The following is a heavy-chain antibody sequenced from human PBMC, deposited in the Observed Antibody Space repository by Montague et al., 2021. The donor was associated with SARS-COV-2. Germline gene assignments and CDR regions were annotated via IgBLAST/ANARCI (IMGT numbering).Heavy chain of an antibody. CDR2: INHTCST. CDR1: LRSFSGYT. D-gene: IGHD6-19*01. CDR3: ARGGRQWLVIDPRYYFDY. V-gene: IGHV4-34*01. Sequence: SETLSLTCAGYLRSFSGYTRGWIGRPPVRSLVSIGEINHTCSTKYNPSLKSRVTISVDTSKNQFSLKLSSVTAADTAVYYCARGGRQWLVIDPRYYFDYWGQGTLVTVSS. J-gene: IGHJ4*01.